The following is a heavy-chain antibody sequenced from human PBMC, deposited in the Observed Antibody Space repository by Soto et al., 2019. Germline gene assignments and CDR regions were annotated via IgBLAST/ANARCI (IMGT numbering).Heavy chain of an antibody. D-gene: IGHD3-10*01. CDR3: ATKGERSDGYPWFGYFDY. CDR2: IPYDGSNK. Sequence: QVQLVESGGGVVQPGRSLRLSCAASGFTFSSYAMHWVRQAPGKGLEWVAVIPYDGSNKYYADSVKGRFTISRDNSKNTLYQQMNSLRAEDTAVYYCATKGERSDGYPWFGYFDYWGQGTLVTVSS. V-gene: IGHV3-30-3*01. J-gene: IGHJ4*02. CDR1: GFTFSSYA.